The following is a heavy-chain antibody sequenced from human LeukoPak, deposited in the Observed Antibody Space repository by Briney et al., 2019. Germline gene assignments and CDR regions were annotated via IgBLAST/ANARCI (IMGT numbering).Heavy chain of an antibody. CDR2: ISGDGGST. CDR1: GFTFDDYA. D-gene: IGHD3-10*01. CDR3: AKDMGGSGSYIPLYFDY. Sequence: PGGSLRLSCAASGFTFDDYAMHWVRHAPGKGLEWVSLISGDGGSTYYADSVKGRFTISIDNSKNSLYLQMNSLRTEDTALYYCAKDMGGSGSYIPLYFDYWGQGTLVTVSS. J-gene: IGHJ4*02. V-gene: IGHV3-43*02.